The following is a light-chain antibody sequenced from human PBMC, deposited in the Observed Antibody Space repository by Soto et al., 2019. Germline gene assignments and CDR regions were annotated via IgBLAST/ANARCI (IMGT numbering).Light chain of an antibody. CDR2: DVN. J-gene: IGLJ1*01. CDR1: SSDVGAYNF. CDR3: CSYAGNYKYV. Sequence: QSALTQPHSVSGSPGQSVTISCTGTSSDVGAYNFASWYQQRPGTAPRLIIYDVNKRPSGVPDRFSGSKSGNTASLTISGLQAEDEADYYCCSYAGNYKYVFGSGTKVTVX. V-gene: IGLV2-11*01.